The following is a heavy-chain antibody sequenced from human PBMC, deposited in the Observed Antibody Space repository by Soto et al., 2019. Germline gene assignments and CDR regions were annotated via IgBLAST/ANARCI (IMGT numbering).Heavy chain of an antibody. V-gene: IGHV3-53*01. D-gene: IGHD3-10*01. Sequence: EVQLVESGGGLIQPGGSLKLSCAASGFTVGNNYMSWVRQAPGKGLEWVSLIYSTGTTKYADSVKGRFTVSRDNAKNTLYLQMNSLRAEDTAVYYCAKDGRGSGSHYNSFGYWGQGTLGTVSS. CDR3: AKDGRGSGSHYNSFGY. CDR1: GFTVGNNY. J-gene: IGHJ4*02. CDR2: IYSTGTT.